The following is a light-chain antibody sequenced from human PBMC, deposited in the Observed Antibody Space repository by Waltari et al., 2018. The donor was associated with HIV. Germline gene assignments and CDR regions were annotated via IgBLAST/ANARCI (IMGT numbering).Light chain of an antibody. CDR2: STN. CDR3: VLYMGSGIRV. J-gene: IGLJ2*01. V-gene: IGLV8-61*01. CDR1: SGSVSTSYY. Sequence: QTVVTQEPSFSVSPGGTVTLTCGLTSGSVSTSYYPSWYQQTPGQAPRTLIYSTNTRSSGVPARFSGSILGNKAALTITGAQADDESYYYGVLYMGSGIRVFGGGTKLTVL.